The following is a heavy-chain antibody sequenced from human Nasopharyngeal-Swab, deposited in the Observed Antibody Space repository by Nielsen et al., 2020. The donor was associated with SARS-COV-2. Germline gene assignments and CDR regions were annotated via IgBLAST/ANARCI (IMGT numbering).Heavy chain of an antibody. D-gene: IGHD1-14*01. CDR2: ISGKSTYT. CDR3: ARETRDY. Sequence: WIRQPPGKGLEWISYISGKSTYTSYAGSVKGRFTISRDNVKKSLYLQMNSLRAEDTAVYYCARETRDYWGQGILVTVSS. J-gene: IGHJ4*02. V-gene: IGHV3-11*06.